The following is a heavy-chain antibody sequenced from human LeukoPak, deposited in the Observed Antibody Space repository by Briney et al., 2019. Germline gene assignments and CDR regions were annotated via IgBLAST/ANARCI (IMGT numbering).Heavy chain of an antibody. Sequence: GGSLRLSCAASGFTFNNYAMNWVRQAPGKGLEWVSSISGGGETTYYADSAKGRFTIPRDNSQNTLYLQMNSLRAEDTAVYYCARDYADYVGYFFFDYRGQGTLVTVSS. D-gene: IGHD4-17*01. CDR1: GFTFNNYA. J-gene: IGHJ4*02. CDR2: ISGGGETT. V-gene: IGHV3-23*01. CDR3: ARDYADYVGYFFFDY.